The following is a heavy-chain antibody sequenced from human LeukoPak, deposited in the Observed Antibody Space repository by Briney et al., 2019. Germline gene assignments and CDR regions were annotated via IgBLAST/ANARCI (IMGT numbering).Heavy chain of an antibody. V-gene: IGHV3-30*02. CDR2: IRYDRTNK. CDR1: GFIFNSYG. CDR3: AKENGYSHFDY. Sequence: GGSLRLSCAASGFIFNSYGMHWVRQAPGKGLEWVAFIRYDRTNKYYADSVKGRFTISRDNSKNTLYLQMNSLRVEDTAVYYCAKENGYSHFDYWGQGTLVTVSS. D-gene: IGHD5-24*01. J-gene: IGHJ4*02.